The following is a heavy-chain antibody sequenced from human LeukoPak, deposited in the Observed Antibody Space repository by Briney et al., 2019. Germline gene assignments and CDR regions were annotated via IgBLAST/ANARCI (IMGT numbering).Heavy chain of an antibody. Sequence: SETLSLTCTVSGGSISSYYWSWIRQPPGKGLEWIGYIYYSGSTNYNPSLKSRVTISVDTSKNQFSLKLSSVTAADTAVYYCAREDTMTSYLSLDYWGQGTLVTVSS. CDR1: GGSISSYY. CDR2: IYYSGST. D-gene: IGHD3-22*01. CDR3: AREDTMTSYLSLDY. V-gene: IGHV4-59*01. J-gene: IGHJ4*02.